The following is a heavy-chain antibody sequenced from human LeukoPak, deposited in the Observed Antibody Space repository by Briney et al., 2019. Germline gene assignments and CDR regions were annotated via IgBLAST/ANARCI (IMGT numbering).Heavy chain of an antibody. CDR3: ARHPFVSGSYYSVPDY. CDR2: IYYSGST. Sequence: SETLSLTCTVSGGSISSSSYYWGWIRQPPGKGLEWIGSIYYSGSTYYNPSLKSRVTISVDTSKNQFSLKLSSVTAADTAVYYCARHPFVSGSYYSVPDYWGQGTLVTVSS. J-gene: IGHJ4*02. V-gene: IGHV4-39*01. D-gene: IGHD1-26*01. CDR1: GGSISSSSYY.